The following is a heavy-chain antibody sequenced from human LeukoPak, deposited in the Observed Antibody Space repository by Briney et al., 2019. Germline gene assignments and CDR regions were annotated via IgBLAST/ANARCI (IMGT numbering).Heavy chain of an antibody. CDR3: ARVQRFAFDY. CDR1: GFTFTDYP. CDR2: IRTSAASAYNT. Sequence: PGGSLRLSCAASGFTFTDYPMNWVRQAPGRGLEWVANIRTSAASAYNTNYADSVQGRVIISRDDAKKTLYLHMNGLRDDDTAVYYCARVQRFAFDYWGQGILVTVSS. V-gene: IGHV3-48*02. D-gene: IGHD3-16*01. J-gene: IGHJ4*02.